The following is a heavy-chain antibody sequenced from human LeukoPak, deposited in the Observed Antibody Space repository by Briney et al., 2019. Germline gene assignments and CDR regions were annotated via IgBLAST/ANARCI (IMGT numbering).Heavy chain of an antibody. CDR2: IIPIFGTA. CDR1: GGAFSSYA. CDR3: ARGLGFGDHKQWFDP. V-gene: IGHV1-69*06. D-gene: IGHD3-10*01. Sequence: ASVKVSCKASGGAFSSYAISWVRQAPGQGLEWMGGIIPIFGTANYAQKFQGRVTITADKSTSTAYMELSSLRSEDTAVYYCARGLGFGDHKQWFDPWGQGTLVTVSS. J-gene: IGHJ5*02.